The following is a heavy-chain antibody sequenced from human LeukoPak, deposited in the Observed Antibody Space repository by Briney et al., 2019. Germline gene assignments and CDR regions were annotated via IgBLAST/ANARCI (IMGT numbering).Heavy chain of an antibody. V-gene: IGHV3-23*01. CDR1: GFTFSSYS. D-gene: IGHD1-14*01. CDR2: ISGSGSST. CDR3: AKFRKPMALLDAFDM. Sequence: GGSLRLSCAASGFTFSSYSMNWVRQAPGKGLEWLSIISGSGSSTFYADPVKGRFTISRDNSKNTLYLQLNSLRAEDTAVYFCAKFRKPMALLDAFDMWGQGTMVTVSS. J-gene: IGHJ3*02.